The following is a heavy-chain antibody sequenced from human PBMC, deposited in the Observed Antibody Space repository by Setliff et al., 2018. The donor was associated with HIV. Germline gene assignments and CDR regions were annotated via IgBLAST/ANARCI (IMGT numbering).Heavy chain of an antibody. V-gene: IGHV1-2*02. CDR2: ISPHSGGT. CDR3: ARQLSNSFDY. J-gene: IGHJ4*02. Sequence: GASVKVSCKASGYSFTDYFIHWVRQAPGRGLEWMGWISPHSGGTRTTRTFRGRVTMTRDTSINTAHMELSGVRSDDTAVYFCARQLSNSFDYWGQGTLVTVSS. CDR1: GYSFTDYF. D-gene: IGHD1-1*01.